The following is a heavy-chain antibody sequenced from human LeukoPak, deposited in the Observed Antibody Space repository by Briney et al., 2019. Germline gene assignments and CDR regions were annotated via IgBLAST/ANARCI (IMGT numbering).Heavy chain of an antibody. CDR2: INHSGST. J-gene: IGHJ3*02. V-gene: IGHV4-34*01. CDR3: ARGRGRFSRAFDI. CDR1: GGSFSGYY. Sequence: SETLSLTCAVYGGSFSGYYWSWVRQPPGKGLEWIGEINHSGSTNYNPSLKSRVTISVDTSKKQFSLKLSSVTAADTAVYYCARGRGRFSRAFDIWGQGTMVTVSS. D-gene: IGHD3-3*01.